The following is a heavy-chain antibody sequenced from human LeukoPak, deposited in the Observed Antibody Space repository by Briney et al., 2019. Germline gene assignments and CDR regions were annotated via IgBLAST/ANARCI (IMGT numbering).Heavy chain of an antibody. Sequence: ASVKVSCKASGYTFPSYDINWVRQATGQGLDWMEWMNPNSGNTGYAQKFQGRVTITRNTSISTAYMELSSLRSEDTAVYYCARGRGFVVVPAEDFWFDPWGQGTLVTVSS. J-gene: IGHJ5*02. CDR2: MNPNSGNT. V-gene: IGHV1-8*03. D-gene: IGHD2-2*01. CDR1: GYTFPSYD. CDR3: ARGRGFVVVPAEDFWFDP.